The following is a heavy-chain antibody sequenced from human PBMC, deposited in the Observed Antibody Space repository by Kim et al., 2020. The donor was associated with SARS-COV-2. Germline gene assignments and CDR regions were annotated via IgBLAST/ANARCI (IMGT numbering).Heavy chain of an antibody. CDR2: GGRP. Sequence: GGRPRYADSVKGRFTISRDNSKNTIYLQMNSLRAEDTAIYYCAVRELFEIGGQGTLVTVSS. V-gene: IGHV3-23*01. J-gene: IGHJ4*02. CDR3: AVRELFEI. D-gene: IGHD1-26*01.